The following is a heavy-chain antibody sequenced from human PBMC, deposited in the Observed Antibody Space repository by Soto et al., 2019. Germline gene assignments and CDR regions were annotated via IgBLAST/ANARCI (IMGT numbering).Heavy chain of an antibody. Sequence: EVQLVESGGDLVRPGGSLRLSCAASGFTFSTYSMNWVRQAPGRGLEWVSSISSSSSFIYYADSVKGRFTISRDNAKNSLFLLMSSLRAEDTAVYYCAKERGYSNPSEFDYWGQGTLVTVSS. CDR1: GFTFSTYS. J-gene: IGHJ4*02. CDR2: ISSSSSFI. D-gene: IGHD4-4*01. V-gene: IGHV3-21*01. CDR3: AKERGYSNPSEFDY.